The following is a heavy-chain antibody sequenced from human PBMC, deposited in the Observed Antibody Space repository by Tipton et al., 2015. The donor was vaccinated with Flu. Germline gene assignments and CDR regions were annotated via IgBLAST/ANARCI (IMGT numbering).Heavy chain of an antibody. CDR1: GGSISRSHYS. V-gene: IGHV4-39*07. D-gene: IGHD1-26*01. CDR3: ARSGSYHHYYFDL. Sequence: TLSLTCTVSGGSISRSHYSWGWIRQPPGKGLEWIGNIYYSGTTYYNPSLKSRVTISVDMSKNQFSLRLTSMTAADTAVYYCARSGSYHHYYFDLWAVAPWSVSPQ. CDR2: IYYSGTT. J-gene: IGHJ2*01.